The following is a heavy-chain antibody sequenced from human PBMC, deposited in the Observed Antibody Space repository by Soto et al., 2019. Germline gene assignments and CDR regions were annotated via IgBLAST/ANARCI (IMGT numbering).Heavy chain of an antibody. J-gene: IGHJ6*03. D-gene: IGHD3-10*01. Sequence: GESLKISCKGSGYSFTSYWIGWVRQMPGKGLEWMGIIYPGDSDTRYSPSFQGQVTISADKSISTAYLQWSSLKASDTAMYYCARHVDGSWSYPYYYYYFLYFCGKGTTVTGSS. V-gene: IGHV5-51*01. CDR1: GYSFTSYW. CDR3: ARHVDGSWSYPYYYYYFLYF. CDR2: IYPGDSDT.